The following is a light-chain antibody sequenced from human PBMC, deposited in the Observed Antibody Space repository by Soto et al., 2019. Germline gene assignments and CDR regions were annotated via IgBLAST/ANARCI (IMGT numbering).Light chain of an antibody. V-gene: IGKV3-11*01. J-gene: IGKJ2*01. CDR2: DAS. CDR1: QSVSSQ. Sequence: EIVLTQSPATLSLSPGERASLSCRTSQSVSSQLAWYQQKPGQAPRLLIYDASNTATGVPARFSGSGSGTDFTLTISSLEPEDFGVYYCHQRSIWPRTFGQGTKLEIK. CDR3: HQRSIWPRT.